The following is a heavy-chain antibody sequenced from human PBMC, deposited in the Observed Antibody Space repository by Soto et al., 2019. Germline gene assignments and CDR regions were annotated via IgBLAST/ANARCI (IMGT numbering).Heavy chain of an antibody. CDR1: GGTFSSDA. CDR2: IIPISGTA. J-gene: IGHJ4*02. CDR3: ARGSVSSRPIPSDF. D-gene: IGHD6-13*01. V-gene: IGHV1-69*01. Sequence: QVQLVQSGAEVKKPGSSVKVSCKASGGTFSSDAISWVRQAPGQGLEWMGGIIPISGTANDGQKFQGRVTITAEESTSTAYMEMNSLRSEDTAVYYCARGSVSSRPIPSDFLGQGTLVTVSS.